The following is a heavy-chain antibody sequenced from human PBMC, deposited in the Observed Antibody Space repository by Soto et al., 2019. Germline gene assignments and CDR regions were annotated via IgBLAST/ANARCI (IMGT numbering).Heavy chain of an antibody. V-gene: IGHV1-24*01. CDR1: GYTLTELS. CDR3: ARVPRYTSDIVGVPAVMFDDWFVP. CDR2: FDPEDGET. J-gene: IGHJ5*02. Sequence: ASVKVSCKVSGYTLTELSMHWVRQAPGKGLEWMGGFDPEDGETIYAQKFQGRVTMTEDTSTDTAYMELSSLRSEDTAVYYCARVPRYTSDIVGVPAVMFDDWFVPWGQGTLVTVSS. D-gene: IGHD2-2*01.